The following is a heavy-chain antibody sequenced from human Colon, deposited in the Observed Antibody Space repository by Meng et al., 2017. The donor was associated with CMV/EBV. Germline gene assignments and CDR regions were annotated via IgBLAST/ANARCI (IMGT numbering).Heavy chain of an antibody. Sequence: SETLSLTCNVSNGSLSNHYWSWIRQPPGKGLEWIGYIYYSGSTNYNPSLKSRVSISVDTSKNHFSLNLSSVTAADTAIYYCARCNYDSSGYYHFFDHWGPGTLVTVSS. J-gene: IGHJ4*02. CDR1: NGSLSNHY. V-gene: IGHV4-59*11. D-gene: IGHD3-22*01. CDR3: ARCNYDSSGYYHFFDH. CDR2: IYYSGST.